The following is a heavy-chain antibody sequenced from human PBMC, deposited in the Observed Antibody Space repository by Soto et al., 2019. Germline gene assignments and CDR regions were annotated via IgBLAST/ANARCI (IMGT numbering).Heavy chain of an antibody. J-gene: IGHJ5*02. D-gene: IGHD3-10*01. CDR3: ARSEGGRLLWFGELFTSNWFDP. V-gene: IGHV4-30-4*01. CDR1: GGSISSGDYY. CDR2: IYYSGST. Sequence: QVQLQESGPGLVKPSQTLSLTCTVSGGSISSGDYYWSWIRQPPGKGLEWIGYIYYSGSTYYNPSLKSRVTVSVDTSKNQCSLKLSSVTAADTAVYYCARSEGGRLLWFGELFTSNWFDPWGQGTLVTVSS.